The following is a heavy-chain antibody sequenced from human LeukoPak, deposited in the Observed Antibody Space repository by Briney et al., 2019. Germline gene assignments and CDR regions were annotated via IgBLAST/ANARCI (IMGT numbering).Heavy chain of an antibody. V-gene: IGHV1-8*01. D-gene: IGHD6-6*01. CDR2: MNPNSGNT. CDR3: ARSYSSSSLDV. J-gene: IGHJ6*04. CDR1: GYTFTSYD. Sequence: GASVKVSCKASGYTFTSYDINWVRQATGQGLEWMGWMNPNSGNTGYAQKFQGRVTITRDTSASTAYMELSSLRSEDMAVYYCARSYSSSSLDVWGKGTTVTVSS.